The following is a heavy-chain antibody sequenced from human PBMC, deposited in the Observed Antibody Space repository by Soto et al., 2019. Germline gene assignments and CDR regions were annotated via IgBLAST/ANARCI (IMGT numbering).Heavy chain of an antibody. V-gene: IGHV1-46*01. CDR2: INPSGGYT. Sequence: QVQLVQSGAEVKKPGASVKVSCKASGYTFTSYYMNWVRQAPGQGLEWLGIINPSGGYTTYAQRFLGRVTMTSDTSTSTAYMELRSLRSDDTAVYYCAREPNYFDYWGQGTLVTVSS. CDR1: GYTFTSYY. J-gene: IGHJ4*02. CDR3: AREPNYFDY.